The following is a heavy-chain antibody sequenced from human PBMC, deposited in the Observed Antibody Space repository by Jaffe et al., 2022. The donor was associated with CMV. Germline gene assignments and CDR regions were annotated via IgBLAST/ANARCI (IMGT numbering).Heavy chain of an antibody. J-gene: IGHJ6*03. Sequence: QVQLVESGGGVVQPGRSLRLSCAASGFTFSSYGMHWVRQAPGKGLEWVAVIWYDGSNKYYADSVKGRFTISRDNSKNTLYLQMNSLRAEDTAVYYCARGNSNILRFLEWAPYYMDVWGKGTTVTVSS. CDR3: ARGNSNILRFLEWAPYYMDV. V-gene: IGHV3-33*08. D-gene: IGHD3-3*01. CDR1: GFTFSSYG. CDR2: IWYDGSNK.